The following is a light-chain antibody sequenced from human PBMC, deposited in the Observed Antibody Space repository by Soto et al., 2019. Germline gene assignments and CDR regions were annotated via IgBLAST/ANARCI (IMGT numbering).Light chain of an antibody. V-gene: IGKV1-39*01. J-gene: IGKJ5*01. Sequence: DIQMTQSASSLSASIGDGVTITCRAGQSIGNSLNWYQQKPGKAPNLLIFGAKTLQSGVPSRFSGSGYGTDFTLTITTLQPEDVGMYYCQQCHATPLTFGQGTRLEIK. CDR1: QSIGNS. CDR2: GAK. CDR3: QQCHATPLT.